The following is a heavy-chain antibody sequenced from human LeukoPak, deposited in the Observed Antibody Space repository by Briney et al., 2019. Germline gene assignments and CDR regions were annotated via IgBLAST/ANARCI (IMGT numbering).Heavy chain of an antibody. CDR1: GFPFSNYA. Sequence: GGSLRLSCAASGFPFSNYAMSWVRQAPGKGLEWVSTISDRGGSTYYADSVKGRFTISRDNSKNTLYLQMNSLRAEDTAIHYCAKVPYSDYGSGRPPFMDVWGQGTTVAVSS. CDR2: ISDRGGST. D-gene: IGHD3-10*01. CDR3: AKVPYSDYGSGRPPFMDV. V-gene: IGHV3-23*01. J-gene: IGHJ6*02.